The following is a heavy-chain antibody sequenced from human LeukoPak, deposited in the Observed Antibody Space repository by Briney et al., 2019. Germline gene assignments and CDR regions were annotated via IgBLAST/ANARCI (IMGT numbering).Heavy chain of an antibody. V-gene: IGHV3-7*01. J-gene: IGHJ4*02. CDR3: ARDVHGTLDY. Sequence: PGGSLRLSCEASGFTLSNYWMAWVRQAPGKGLEWVANIRQDGRDKGCADSVKGRFTISRDNAKNSLYLQMSSLGAEDSGIYYCARDVHGTLDYWGQGTLVTVSS. D-gene: IGHD1-26*01. CDR2: IRQDGRDK. CDR1: GFTLSNYW.